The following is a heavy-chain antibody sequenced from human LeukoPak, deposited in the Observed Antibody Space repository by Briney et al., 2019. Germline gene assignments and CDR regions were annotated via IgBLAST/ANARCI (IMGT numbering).Heavy chain of an antibody. Sequence: GGSLRLSCSASGFTFSSYAMHWVRQAPGQGLEYVSAISSNGGSIHYADSVKGRFTTSRDNSKNTLYLQMSSLRAEDTAVYYCVKGGKGISDSSGYYLFDYWGQGTLVTVSS. V-gene: IGHV3-64D*09. D-gene: IGHD3-22*01. CDR3: VKGGKGISDSSGYYLFDY. CDR2: ISSNGGSI. J-gene: IGHJ4*02. CDR1: GFTFSSYA.